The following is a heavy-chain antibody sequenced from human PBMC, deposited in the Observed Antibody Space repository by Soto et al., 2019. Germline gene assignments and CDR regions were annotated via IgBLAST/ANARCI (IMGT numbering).Heavy chain of an antibody. CDR1: GFTFSYHA. J-gene: IGHJ6*02. CDR2: ISYDGDNK. CDR3: ARGTTTSAFSAMDV. Sequence: PGGSLRLSCAASGFTFSYHALNWVRQAPGKGLEWVAVISYDGDNKYIAESVKGRFTISRDNSKNTVSLQMNSLRAEDTAMYFCARGTTTSAFSAMDVWGQGTKVTVSS. V-gene: IGHV3-30-3*01. D-gene: IGHD1-1*01.